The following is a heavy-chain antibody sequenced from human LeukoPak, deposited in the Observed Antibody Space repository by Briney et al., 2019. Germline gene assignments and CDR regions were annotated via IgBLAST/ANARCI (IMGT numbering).Heavy chain of an antibody. Sequence: ASVKVSCKASGYTFTSYDINWVRQATGQGLEWMGWMNPNSGNTGYAQKFQGRVTITTDESTSTAYMELSSLRSEDTAVYYCARDLAASIMDVWGKGTTVTVSS. CDR3: ARDLAASIMDV. D-gene: IGHD2/OR15-2a*01. CDR2: MNPNSGNT. CDR1: GYTFTSYD. J-gene: IGHJ6*03. V-gene: IGHV1-8*03.